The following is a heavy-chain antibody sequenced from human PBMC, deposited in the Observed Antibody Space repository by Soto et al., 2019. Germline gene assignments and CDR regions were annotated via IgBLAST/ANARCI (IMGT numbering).Heavy chain of an antibody. Sequence: SETLSLTCAVYDGSFTGFHWTLIRRPPGKGLECIWEIKHSGSTNYNPSLTRRVTISVDTSKNQFSLKLNSVTAADTAVYYCARGVPFGHYSMEFWGQGTTVTLSS. CDR2: IKHSGST. CDR3: ARGVPFGHYSMEF. J-gene: IGHJ6*01. D-gene: IGHD3-3*01. V-gene: IGHV4-34*01. CDR1: DGSFTGFH.